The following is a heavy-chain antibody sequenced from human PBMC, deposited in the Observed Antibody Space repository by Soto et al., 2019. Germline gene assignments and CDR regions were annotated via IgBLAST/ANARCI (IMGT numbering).Heavy chain of an antibody. J-gene: IGHJ5*02. V-gene: IGHV4-59*01. CDR2: IYYSGTT. D-gene: IGHD1-1*01. CDR3: ARAVETGGNWFDP. CDR1: GGSIRSYY. Sequence: QVQLQESGPGVVKPSETLSLTCTVSGGSIRSYYWSWIRQPPGKGLEWIGYIYYSGTTNYNPSLKSRITMSVDTSKNQFSLKLSSVTAADTAVYYCARAVETGGNWFDPWGQGTLVTVSS.